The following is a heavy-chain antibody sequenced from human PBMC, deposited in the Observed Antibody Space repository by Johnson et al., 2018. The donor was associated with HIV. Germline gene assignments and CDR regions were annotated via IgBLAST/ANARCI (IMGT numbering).Heavy chain of an antibody. Sequence: QMQLVESGGGVAQPGRSLRLSCAASGFTFSFYAMHWVRQAPGKGLEWVALILYDGSNKYYADSVKGRFTISRDNSQNTLSLQMNSLRPDDTAVYYCARGYYYDSSGSDDAFDIWGQGTMVTVSS. CDR3: ARGYYYDSSGSDDAFDI. V-gene: IGHV3-30-3*01. D-gene: IGHD3-22*01. J-gene: IGHJ3*02. CDR2: ILYDGSNK. CDR1: GFTFSFYA.